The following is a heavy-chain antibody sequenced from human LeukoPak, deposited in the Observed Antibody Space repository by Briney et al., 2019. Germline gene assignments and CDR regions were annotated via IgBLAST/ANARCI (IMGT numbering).Heavy chain of an antibody. J-gene: IGHJ5*02. CDR3: ARDAVAGNRPNYATGFNWFDP. V-gene: IGHV4-59*01. D-gene: IGHD6-19*01. CDR2: IYYSGST. CDR1: GGSISSYY. Sequence: KPSETLSLTCTVSGGSISSYYWSWIRQPPGKGLEWIGYIYYSGSTNYNPSLKSRVTISVDTSKNQFSLKLSSMTAADTAVYYCARDAVAGNRPNYATGFNWFDPWGRGTLVTVSS.